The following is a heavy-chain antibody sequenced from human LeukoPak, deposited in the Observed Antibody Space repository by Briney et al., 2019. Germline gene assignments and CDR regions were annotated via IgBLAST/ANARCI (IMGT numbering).Heavy chain of an antibody. CDR1: GFTFDDYA. CDR2: ISWDGGST. V-gene: IGHV3-43D*04. D-gene: IGHD6-19*01. CDR3: AKVGGIIAVAGYFDY. J-gene: IGHJ4*02. Sequence: PGGSLRLSCAASGFTFDDYAMHWVRQAPGKGLEWVSLISWDGGSTYYADSVKGRFTISRGNSKNSLYLQMNSLRAEDTALYYCAKVGGIIAVAGYFDYWGQGTLVTVSS.